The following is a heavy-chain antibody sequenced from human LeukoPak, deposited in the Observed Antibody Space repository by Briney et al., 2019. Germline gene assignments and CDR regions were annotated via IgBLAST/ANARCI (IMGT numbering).Heavy chain of an antibody. J-gene: IGHJ4*02. CDR1: GFTFSSYG. CDR2: IWYDGSNK. V-gene: IGHV3-33*06. Sequence: GESLKISCAASGFTFSSYGMHWVRQAPGKGLEWVAVIWYDGSNKYYADSVKGRFTISRDNSKNTLYLQMNSLRAEDTAVYYCAKDQAVAGLYYFDYWGQGTPVTVSS. CDR3: AKDQAVAGLYYFDY. D-gene: IGHD6-19*01.